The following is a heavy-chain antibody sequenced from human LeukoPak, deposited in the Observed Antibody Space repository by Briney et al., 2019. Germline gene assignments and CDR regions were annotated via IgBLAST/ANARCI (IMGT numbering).Heavy chain of an antibody. CDR1: GFTFSSYA. CDR3: AKTRDVVVPAAIWPVPFDP. D-gene: IGHD2-2*01. Sequence: GGSLRLSCAASGFTFSSYAMSWVRQAPGKGLEWVSAISGSGGGTYYADSVKGRFTISRDNSKNTLYLQMNSLRAEDTAVYYCAKTRDVVVPAAIWPVPFDPWGQGTLVTVSS. V-gene: IGHV3-23*01. J-gene: IGHJ5*02. CDR2: ISGSGGGT.